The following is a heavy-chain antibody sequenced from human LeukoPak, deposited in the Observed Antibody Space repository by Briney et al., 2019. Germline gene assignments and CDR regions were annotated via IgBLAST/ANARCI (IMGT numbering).Heavy chain of an antibody. Sequence: SETLSLTCAVYSGSFSGYYWSWIRQPPGKGLEWIGSIYYSGSTYYNPSLKSRVTISVDTSKNQFSLKLSSVTAADTAVYYCAREAQYNAFDIWGQGTMVTVSS. D-gene: IGHD1-1*01. V-gene: IGHV4-34*01. CDR2: IYYSGST. J-gene: IGHJ3*02. CDR1: SGSFSGYY. CDR3: AREAQYNAFDI.